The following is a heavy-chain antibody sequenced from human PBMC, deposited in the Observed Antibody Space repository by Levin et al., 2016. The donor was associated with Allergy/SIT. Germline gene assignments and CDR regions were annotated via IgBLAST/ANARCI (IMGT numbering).Heavy chain of an antibody. CDR3: AKVSTSGSYYYFDY. V-gene: IGHV3-23*01. J-gene: IGHJ4*02. CDR2: IRDSGGNT. Sequence: GESLKISCAASGFTFTTYAMSWVRQAPGKGLEWVSAIRDSGGNTYYADSVKGRFTISRDNSKNMLYMQMSSLTAEDTAVYYCAKVSTSGSYYYFDYWGQGTLVTVSS. CDR1: GFTFTTYA. D-gene: IGHD1-26*01.